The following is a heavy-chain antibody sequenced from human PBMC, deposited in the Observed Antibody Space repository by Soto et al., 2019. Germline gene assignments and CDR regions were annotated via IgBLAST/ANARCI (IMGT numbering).Heavy chain of an antibody. CDR3: AREGYCSGGSCYRAEAFDI. CDR2: IYYSGST. D-gene: IGHD2-15*01. V-gene: IGHV4-59*01. J-gene: IGHJ3*02. Sequence: QVQLQESGPGLVKPSETLSLTCTVSGGSISSYYWSWIRQPPGKGLEWIGYIYYSGSTNYNPSLKSRVTISVDTSKNQFSLKLSSVTAADTAVYYCAREGYCSGGSCYRAEAFDIWGQGTMVTVSS. CDR1: GGSISSYY.